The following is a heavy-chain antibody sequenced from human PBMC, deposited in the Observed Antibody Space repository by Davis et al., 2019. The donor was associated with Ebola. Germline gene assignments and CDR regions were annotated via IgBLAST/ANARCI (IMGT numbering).Heavy chain of an antibody. CDR1: GGSLSGHY. CDR2: INHSGDT. V-gene: IGHV4-34*01. Sequence: GSLRLSCAVSGGSLSGHYWSWIRQPPGKGLEWIGEINHSGDTNYNPSLKSRVTISIATSKNEFSLSLTSVTAADTAVYYCARGDSMEAVLSMLQYWGQGILVTVSS. J-gene: IGHJ4*02. CDR3: ARGDSMEAVLSMLQY. D-gene: IGHD3-16*01.